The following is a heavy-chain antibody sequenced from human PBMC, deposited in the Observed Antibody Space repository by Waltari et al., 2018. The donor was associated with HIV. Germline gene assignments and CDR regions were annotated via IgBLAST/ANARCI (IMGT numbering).Heavy chain of an antibody. J-gene: IGHJ4*02. V-gene: IGHV1-46*01. CDR1: GYTFPSYY. CDR2: INPSEGST. D-gene: IGHD3-3*01. CDR3: ARRGSYFDFWSGFGSPAPFDF. Sequence: QVHLQQSGAEVRKPGASVRISCKTSGYTFPSYYIHWVRQGPGHTLEWMGIINPSEGSTTAGQKFRGRVTISRDTSINTAFLELSRLTTEDTAIYYCARRGSYFDFWSGFGSPAPFDFWGQGTLVTVST.